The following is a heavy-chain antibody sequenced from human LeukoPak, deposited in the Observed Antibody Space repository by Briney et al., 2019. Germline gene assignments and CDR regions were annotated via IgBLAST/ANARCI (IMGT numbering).Heavy chain of an antibody. CDR3: AKEDYGGNPGYFQH. Sequence: GGSLRLSCAASGFTVSSNYMSWVRQAPGKGLEWVSVIYSGGSTYYADSVKGRFTIPRDNSKNTLYLQMNSLRAEDTAVYYCAKEDYGGNPGYFQHWGQGTLVTVSS. D-gene: IGHD4-23*01. CDR1: GFTVSSNY. CDR2: IYSGGST. V-gene: IGHV3-66*01. J-gene: IGHJ1*01.